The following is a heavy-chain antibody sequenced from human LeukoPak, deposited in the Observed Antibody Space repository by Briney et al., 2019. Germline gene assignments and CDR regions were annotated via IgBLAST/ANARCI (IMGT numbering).Heavy chain of an antibody. Sequence: GGSLRLSCAASGFTFSDYSMNWVRQAPGKGLEWVSSITSSGTYIYYADLVKGRFTISRDNAKNSLYLQMNSLRADDTAVYYCARGRANIVVVSASEYWGQGTLVTVSS. CDR2: ITSSGTYI. V-gene: IGHV3-21*01. D-gene: IGHD2-21*01. CDR3: ARGRANIVVVSASEY. CDR1: GFTFSDYS. J-gene: IGHJ4*02.